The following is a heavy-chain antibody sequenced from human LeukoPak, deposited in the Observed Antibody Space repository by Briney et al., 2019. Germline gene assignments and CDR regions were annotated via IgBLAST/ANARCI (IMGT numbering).Heavy chain of an antibody. CDR2: IYPGDSYT. J-gene: IGHJ5*02. D-gene: IGHD3-22*01. CDR1: GYSFNTWW. Sequence: GESLQISCKGYGYSFNTWWIGWVRQMPGKGLEWMGIIYPGDSYTRYNPSFQGQITISADKSISIAYLQWSSLKASDTAMYYCATIYYYDSRTNWFDPWGQGTLVTVSS. V-gene: IGHV5-51*01. CDR3: ATIYYYDSRTNWFDP.